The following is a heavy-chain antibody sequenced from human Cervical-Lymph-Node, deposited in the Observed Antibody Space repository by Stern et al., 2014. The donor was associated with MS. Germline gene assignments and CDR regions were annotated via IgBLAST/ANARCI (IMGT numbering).Heavy chain of an antibody. CDR2: ISYDGSNK. D-gene: IGHD3-22*01. CDR1: GFTFSSYG. V-gene: IGHV3-30*18. CDR3: AKPYYDSRGHFDY. J-gene: IGHJ4*02. Sequence: QVQLVQSGGGVVQPGRSLRLSCAASGFTFSSYGMHWVRQAPGKGLEWVAVISYDGSNKYYADSVKGRFTISRDNSKNTLYLQMNSLRAEDTAVYYCAKPYYDSRGHFDYWGQGTLVTVSS.